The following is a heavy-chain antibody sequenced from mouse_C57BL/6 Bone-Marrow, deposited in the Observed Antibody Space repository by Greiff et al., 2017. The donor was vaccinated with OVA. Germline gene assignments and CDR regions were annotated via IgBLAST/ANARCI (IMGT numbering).Heavy chain of an antibody. CDR1: GFTFSSYA. CDR3: TRLLDAMDY. Sequence: EVQVVESGAGLVKPGGSLKLSCAASGFTFSSYAMSWVRQTPEKRLEWVAYISSGGDYIYYADTVKGRFTISRDNARNTLYLPRSSRKAEDTAMYYCTRLLDAMDYWGQGTSVTVSS. D-gene: IGHD2-1*01. J-gene: IGHJ4*01. V-gene: IGHV5-9-1*02. CDR2: ISSGGDYI.